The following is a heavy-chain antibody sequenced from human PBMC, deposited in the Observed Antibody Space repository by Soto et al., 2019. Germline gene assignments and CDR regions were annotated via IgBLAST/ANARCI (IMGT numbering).Heavy chain of an antibody. Sequence: ASVKVSCKASGYTFTGYHLHWVRQAPGQGLEWMGWINAHNGDTNNAQKFQGRVTMTRDTSINTAYMELSRLRSDDTAVYFCARERYYDSSGDYGFDIWGQGTTVTVSS. CDR3: ARERYYDSSGDYGFDI. CDR2: INAHNGDT. J-gene: IGHJ3*02. V-gene: IGHV1-2*02. CDR1: GYTFTGYH. D-gene: IGHD3-22*01.